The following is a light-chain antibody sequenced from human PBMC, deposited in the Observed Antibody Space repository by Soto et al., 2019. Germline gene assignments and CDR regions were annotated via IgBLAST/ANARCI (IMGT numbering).Light chain of an antibody. J-gene: IGKJ5*01. Sequence: EIVMTQSPATLSVSPGERATLSCRASQSVSSNLAWYQQKPGQAPRLLIYGASTRATGIPARFSGSGSGTEFTPTISSLQSEDFAVYYCQQYNNWPPLTFGQGTRLEIK. CDR2: GAS. CDR3: QQYNNWPPLT. V-gene: IGKV3-15*01. CDR1: QSVSSN.